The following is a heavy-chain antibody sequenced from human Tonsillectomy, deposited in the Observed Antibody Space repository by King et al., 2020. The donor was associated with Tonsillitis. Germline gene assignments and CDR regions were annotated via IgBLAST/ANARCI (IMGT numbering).Heavy chain of an antibody. V-gene: IGHV3-21*01. J-gene: IGHJ6*03. D-gene: IGHD5-24*01. CDR2: ISTSSTYI. Sequence: VQLVESGGGLVKPGGSLRLSCAASGFTFSSYSMNWVRQAPRKGLEWVSFISTSSTYIYYADSVKGRFTISRDNAKNSLYLQMNSLRAEDTAVYYCARRDGYNSDYYYYYVDVWGKGTTVTVSS. CDR3: ARRDGYNSDYYYYYVDV. CDR1: GFTFSSYS.